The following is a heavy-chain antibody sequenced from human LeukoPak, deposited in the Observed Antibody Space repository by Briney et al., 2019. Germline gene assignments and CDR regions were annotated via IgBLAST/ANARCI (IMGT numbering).Heavy chain of an antibody. CDR1: GYTFTSYD. J-gene: IGHJ6*02. Sequence: ASVKVSCKASGYTFTSYDINWVRQATGQGLEWMGWINTNTGNPTYAQGFTGRFVFSLDTSVSTAYLQISSLKAEDTAVYYCARANAYGDYVYYYYGMDVWGQGTTVTVSS. D-gene: IGHD4-17*01. CDR2: INTNTGNP. CDR3: ARANAYGDYVYYYYGMDV. V-gene: IGHV7-4-1*02.